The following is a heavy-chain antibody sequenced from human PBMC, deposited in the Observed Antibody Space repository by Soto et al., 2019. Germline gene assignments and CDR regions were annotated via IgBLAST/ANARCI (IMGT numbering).Heavy chain of an antibody. J-gene: IGHJ5*02. D-gene: IGHD1-7*01. CDR3: AKDLYNWNYLVPWFDP. CDR2: ISWNSGSI. V-gene: IGHV3-9*01. CDR1: GFTFDDYA. Sequence: GGPLRLSCAASGFTFDDYAMHWVRQAPGKGLEWVSGISWNSGSIGYADSVKGRFTISRDNAKNSLYLQMNSLRAGDTALYYCAKDLYNWNYLVPWFDPWGQQTLVTVSS.